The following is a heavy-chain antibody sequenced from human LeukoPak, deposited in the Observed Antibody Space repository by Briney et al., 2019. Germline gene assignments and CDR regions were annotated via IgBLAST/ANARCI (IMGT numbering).Heavy chain of an antibody. D-gene: IGHD2-15*01. J-gene: IGHJ6*04. CDR1: GYTFTSYG. CDR2: ISAYNGNT. V-gene: IGHV1-18*04. Sequence: GASVKVSCKASGYTFTSYGISWVRQAPGQGLEWMGWISAYNGNTNYAQKLQGRVTMTTDTSTSTAYMELRSLRSDDTAVYYCARDLYCSGDSCPRHYYYGMDVWGKGTTVTVSS. CDR3: ARDLYCSGDSCPRHYYYGMDV.